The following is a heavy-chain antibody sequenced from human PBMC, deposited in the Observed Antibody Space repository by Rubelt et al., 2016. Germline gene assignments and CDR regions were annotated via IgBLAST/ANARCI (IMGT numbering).Heavy chain of an antibody. CDR3: ARDPRHSLSYQLQYFDY. CDR1: GFTFSSYS. Sequence: GGSLRLSCAASGFTFSSYSMNWVRQAPGKGLEWVSSISSSSSYIYYADSVKGRFTISRDNAKNSLYLQMNSLRAEDTAVYYCARDPRHSLSYQLQYFDYWGQGTLVTVSS. D-gene: IGHD2-2*01. J-gene: IGHJ4*02. V-gene: IGHV3-21*01. CDR2: ISSSSSYI.